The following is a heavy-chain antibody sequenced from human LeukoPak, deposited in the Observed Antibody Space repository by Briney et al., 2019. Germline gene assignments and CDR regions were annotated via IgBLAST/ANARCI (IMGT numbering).Heavy chain of an antibody. CDR1: GGSFSGYY. CDR2: INHSGST. D-gene: IGHD3-22*01. Sequence: SETLSLTCAVYGGSFSGYYWSWIRQPPGKGLEWIGEINHSGSTNYNPSLKGRVTISVDTSKNQFSLKLSSVTAADTAVYYCASSTGDSSGYYPYWGQGTLVTVSS. V-gene: IGHV4-34*01. J-gene: IGHJ4*02. CDR3: ASSTGDSSGYYPY.